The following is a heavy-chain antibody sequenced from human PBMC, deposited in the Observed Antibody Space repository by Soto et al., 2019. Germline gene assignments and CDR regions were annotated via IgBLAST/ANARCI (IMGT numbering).Heavy chain of an antibody. CDR1: GFTFSDYY. CDR2: ISSSSSYT. CDR3: ARVKDYYDSSGYSFYFDY. D-gene: IGHD3-22*01. Sequence: QVQLVESGGGLVKPGGSLRLSCAASGFTFSDYYMSWIRQAPGKGLEWVSYISSSSSYTNYADSVKGRFTISRDNAKNSLYLQMNSLRAEDTAMYYCARVKDYYDSSGYSFYFDYWGQGTLVTVSS. V-gene: IGHV3-11*06. J-gene: IGHJ4*02.